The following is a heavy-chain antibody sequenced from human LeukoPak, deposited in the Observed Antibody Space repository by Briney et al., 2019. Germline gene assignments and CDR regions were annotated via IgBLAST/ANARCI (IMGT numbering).Heavy chain of an antibody. V-gene: IGHV4-59*08. J-gene: IGHJ4*02. CDR1: GGSISNY. CDR3: ARLSGDPWY. D-gene: IGHD2-21*02. Sequence: SETLSLTCTVSGGSISNYWSWIRQPPGKGLEWSGYIYYSGSTNYNPSLTSRVTMSVDTSNNQFSLKLSSVTAADTAVYYCARLSGDPWYWGEGALVTVSS. CDR2: IYYSGST.